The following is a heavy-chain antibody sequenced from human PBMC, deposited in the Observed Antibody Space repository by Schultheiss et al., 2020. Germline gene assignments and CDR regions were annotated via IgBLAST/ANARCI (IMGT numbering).Heavy chain of an antibody. Sequence: SQTLSLTCAVSGYSISSGYYWGSIRQPPGKGLEWIGSIYHSGSTYYNPSLKSRVTISVDTSKNQFSLKLSSVTAADTAVYYCARDRYSSSWYEAYYYYYGMDVWGQGTTVTVSS. CDR1: GYSISSGYY. J-gene: IGHJ6*02. D-gene: IGHD6-13*01. CDR3: ARDRYSSSWYEAYYYYYGMDV. CDR2: IYHSGST. V-gene: IGHV4-38-2*02.